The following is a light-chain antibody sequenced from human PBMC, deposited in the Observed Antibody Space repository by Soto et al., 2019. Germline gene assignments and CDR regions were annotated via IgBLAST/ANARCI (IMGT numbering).Light chain of an antibody. CDR2: STS. CDR3: QQANSFPIT. V-gene: IGKV1-12*01. CDR1: QDIATW. J-gene: IGKJ5*01. Sequence: DVQMTQSPSSVSASIGDSVTLTCRAGQDIATWLAWYQQKPGKAPKLLISSTSILHSGVPARFSGSGSGRYFTLTISSLQPEDVATYYCQQANSFPITFGQGARLEIK.